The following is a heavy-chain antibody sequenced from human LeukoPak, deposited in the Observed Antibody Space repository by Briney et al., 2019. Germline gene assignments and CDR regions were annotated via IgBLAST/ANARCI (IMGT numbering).Heavy chain of an antibody. CDR1: GYTFTGYY. CDR2: IHPNSGGT. J-gene: IGHJ4*02. Sequence: ASVKVSCKASGYTFTGYYMHWVRQAPGQGLQWMGWIHPNSGGTNYAQKFQGRVTMTRDTSISTAYMELSRLRSEDTAVYYCARDPMVRGLIRNYWGQGTLVTVSS. V-gene: IGHV1-2*02. CDR3: ARDPMVRGLIRNY. D-gene: IGHD3-10*01.